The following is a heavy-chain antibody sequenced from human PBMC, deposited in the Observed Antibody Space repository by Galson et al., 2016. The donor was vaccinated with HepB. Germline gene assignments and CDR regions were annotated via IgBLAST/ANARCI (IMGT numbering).Heavy chain of an antibody. D-gene: IGHD2-2*01. CDR3: AKDGRIYGSSASCHDHFHY. V-gene: IGHV3-30*18. Sequence: SLRLSCAASGFTFSSYGMHWVRQAPGKGLEWVAFISYDGSTKKYADSVKGRFTISRDNSKKTLYLQMNSLRAEDTAVYYCAKDGRIYGSSASCHDHFHYWGQGTLVTVSS. CDR1: GFTFSSYG. CDR2: ISYDGSTK. J-gene: IGHJ4*02.